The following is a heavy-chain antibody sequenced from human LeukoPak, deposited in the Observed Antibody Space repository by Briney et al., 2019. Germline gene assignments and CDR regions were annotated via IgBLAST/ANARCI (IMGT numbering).Heavy chain of an antibody. Sequence: GGSLRLSCAVSGFTFSSHCMRWVRQAPGEGLVWVSRVYVPGDWTHYADSVRGRFIISRDNAENTVSLQMTNLRAGDPAVYFCAREVFEGQRQSDAFDVWGQGTMVTVSS. CDR3: AREVFEGQRQSDAFDV. V-gene: IGHV3-74*01. D-gene: IGHD6-25*01. J-gene: IGHJ3*01. CDR2: VYVPGDWT. CDR1: GFTFSSHC.